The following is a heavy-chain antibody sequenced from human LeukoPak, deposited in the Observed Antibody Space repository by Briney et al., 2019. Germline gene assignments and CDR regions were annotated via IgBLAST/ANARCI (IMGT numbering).Heavy chain of an antibody. D-gene: IGHD2-15*01. CDR3: ARVVSCSGGSCYSGWFDP. Sequence: GGCLRLSCAASGFTVSSNYMSWVRQAPGKGLEWVSVIYSGGSTYYADSVKGRFTISRDNSKNTLYLQMNSLRAEDTAVYYCARVVSCSGGSCYSGWFDPWGQGTLVTVSS. CDR2: IYSGGST. V-gene: IGHV3-53*01. CDR1: GFTVSSNY. J-gene: IGHJ5*02.